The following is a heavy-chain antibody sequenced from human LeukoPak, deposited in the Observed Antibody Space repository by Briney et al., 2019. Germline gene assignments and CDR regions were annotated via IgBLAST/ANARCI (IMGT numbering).Heavy chain of an antibody. CDR1: ELTFSTYG. CDR3: AKDLPVFGTYPYYFDY. J-gene: IGHJ4*02. CDR2: IRYDSTNK. Sequence: PGGSLRLTCAASELTFSTYGMYWVRQAPAKGLQWVAFIRYDSTNKLYADSVKGRFTISRDNSKNTLYLQMYSLRTDDTAVYYCAKDLPVFGTYPYYFDYWGQGTLVTVSS. D-gene: IGHD1-26*01. V-gene: IGHV3-30*02.